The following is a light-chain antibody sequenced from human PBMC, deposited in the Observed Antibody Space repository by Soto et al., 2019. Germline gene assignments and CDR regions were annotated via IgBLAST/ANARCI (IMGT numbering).Light chain of an antibody. CDR3: QQSNTFPIT. CDR1: ESISNW. Sequence: DIQMTQSPSTLSASVGDRVIITCRASESISNWLAWYQQKPGKAPNLLIYKASSLKSGVPLRFSGSGSGTESTLTINSLQPDDFATYYCQQSNTFPITFGQGTRLEI. J-gene: IGKJ5*01. V-gene: IGKV1-5*03. CDR2: KAS.